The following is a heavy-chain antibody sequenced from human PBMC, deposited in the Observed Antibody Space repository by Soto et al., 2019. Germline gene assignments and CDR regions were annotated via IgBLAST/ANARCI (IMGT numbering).Heavy chain of an antibody. J-gene: IGHJ5*02. Sequence: QLLQSGGGLVQPGGFLTLSCAASGFTFGTTDMSWVRQAHGEGPEWVATIDGSGGITYYAEFVKGRFITSRDNSRNTVYLQMNSLRGDDTALYYCVKNSCWFNTWGQGALVTVSS. CDR1: GFTFGTTD. CDR2: IDGSGGIT. V-gene: IGHV3-23*01. CDR3: VKNSCWFNT.